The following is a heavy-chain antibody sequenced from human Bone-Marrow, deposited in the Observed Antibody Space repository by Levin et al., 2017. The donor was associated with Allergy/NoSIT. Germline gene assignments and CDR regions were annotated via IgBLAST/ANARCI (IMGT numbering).Heavy chain of an antibody. CDR3: ARVGRWGDYVGAFDI. J-gene: IGHJ3*02. D-gene: IGHD4-17*01. V-gene: IGHV4-31*03. CDR1: GDSLRSGDYY. CDR2: IYYTGST. Sequence: SETLSLTCTVSGDSLRSGDYYWTWIRQHPGKGLEWIGYIYYTGSTYYNPSLMSRVAMSIDTSESLFSLNLISVTASDTAVYYCARVGRWGDYVGAFDIWGQGTMVTVSS.